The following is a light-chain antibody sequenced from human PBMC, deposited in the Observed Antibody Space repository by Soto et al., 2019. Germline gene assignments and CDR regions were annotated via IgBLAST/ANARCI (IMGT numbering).Light chain of an antibody. CDR3: QQYGSSPRT. J-gene: IGKJ1*01. CDR1: QSVTSSY. CDR2: GAS. V-gene: IGKV3-20*01. Sequence: EVVLTQSPGTLSLSPGERATLSCRASQSVTSSYLAWYQQSPGQAPRLLIYGASSRATGIPDRFSGGGSGTDFTLTISRLEPEDFAVYYCQQYGSSPRTFGQGTKVEIK.